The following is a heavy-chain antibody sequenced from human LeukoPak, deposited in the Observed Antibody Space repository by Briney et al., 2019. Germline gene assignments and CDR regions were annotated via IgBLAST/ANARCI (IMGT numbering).Heavy chain of an antibody. J-gene: IGHJ4*02. V-gene: IGHV3-7*01. CDR1: GFIFGGYW. CDR3: VSGFLQWLY. Sequence: GGSLRLSCAASGFIFGGYWMSWVRQAPGRGLEWVANTNPDGSIKYYVDSVNGRFTISGDNAKNSLYLQMNSLRAEDTAVYYCVSGFLQWLYWGQGTLVTVSS. CDR2: TNPDGSIK. D-gene: IGHD3-3*01.